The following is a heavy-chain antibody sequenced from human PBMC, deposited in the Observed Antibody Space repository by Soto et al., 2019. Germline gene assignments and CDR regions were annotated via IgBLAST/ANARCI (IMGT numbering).Heavy chain of an antibody. V-gene: IGHV1-46*01. Sequence: ASVKVSCKASGYTFTGFSLHWVRQAPGQGLEWMGIINPSGGSTSYAQKFQGRVTMTRDTSTSTVYMELSSLRSEDTAVYYCARVCCSGGSCYSIDYWGQGTLVTVSS. J-gene: IGHJ4*02. D-gene: IGHD2-15*01. CDR3: ARVCCSGGSCYSIDY. CDR2: INPSGGST. CDR1: GYTFTGFS.